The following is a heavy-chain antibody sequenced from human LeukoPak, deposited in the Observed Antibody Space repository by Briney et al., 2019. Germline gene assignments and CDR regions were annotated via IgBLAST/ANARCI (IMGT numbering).Heavy chain of an antibody. CDR1: GFTFSSYG. Sequence: PGGSLRLSCAASGFTFSSYGMHWVRQAPGKGLEWVAVIWYDGSNKYYADSVKGRFTISRDNSKNTLYLQMNSLRAEDTAVYYCARDPQDGSGSYYYGMDVWGQGTTVTVSS. CDR2: IWYDGSNK. V-gene: IGHV3-33*01. J-gene: IGHJ6*02. D-gene: IGHD3-10*01. CDR3: ARDPQDGSGSYYYGMDV.